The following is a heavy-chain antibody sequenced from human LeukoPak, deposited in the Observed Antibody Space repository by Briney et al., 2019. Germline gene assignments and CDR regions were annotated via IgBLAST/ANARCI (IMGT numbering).Heavy chain of an antibody. CDR2: INGDGSTT. D-gene: IGHD3-22*01. Sequence: GGSLRLSCAASGFAFNKYWMHWVRQTPGKGLVWVSHINGDGSTTSYADSVKGGFTISRDNAKNTLYLQMSSLRAEDTALYYCATGNYYDSRGYYTFVHWGQGTLVTVSS. V-gene: IGHV3-74*01. CDR3: ATGNYYDSRGYYTFVH. CDR1: GFAFNKYW. J-gene: IGHJ4*02.